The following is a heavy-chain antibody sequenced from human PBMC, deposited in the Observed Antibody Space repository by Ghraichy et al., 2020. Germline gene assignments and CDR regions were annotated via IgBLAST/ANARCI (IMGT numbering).Heavy chain of an antibody. CDR3: ARGRDIVVVVAAIAAGWFDP. CDR2: MNPNSGNT. Sequence: ASVKVSCKASGYTFTSYDINWVRQATGQGLEWMGWMNPNSGNTGYAQKFQGRVTMTRNTSISTAYMELSSLRSEDMAVYYCARGRDIVVVVAAIAAGWFDPWGQGTLVTVSS. CDR1: GYTFTSYD. J-gene: IGHJ5*02. V-gene: IGHV1-8*01. D-gene: IGHD2-15*01.